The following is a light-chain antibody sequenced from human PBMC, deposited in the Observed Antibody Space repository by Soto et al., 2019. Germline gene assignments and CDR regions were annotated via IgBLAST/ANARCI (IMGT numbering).Light chain of an antibody. J-gene: IGKJ1*01. V-gene: IGKV3-20*01. CDR1: QSVSSNY. Sequence: EIVLTQSPGTLSLSPGERDTLSCRASQSVSSNYLAWYQQKPGQAPRLLIYGASSRATGIPDRFSGSGSGTDFTLTITRLEPEDFAVYYCQQYGSSPWTFGQGTKEEIK. CDR3: QQYGSSPWT. CDR2: GAS.